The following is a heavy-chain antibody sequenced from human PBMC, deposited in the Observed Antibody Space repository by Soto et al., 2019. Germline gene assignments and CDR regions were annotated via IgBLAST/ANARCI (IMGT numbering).Heavy chain of an antibody. D-gene: IGHD6-13*01. CDR2: INPSGGST. Sequence: GASVKVSCKASGYTFTSYYMHWVRQAPGQGLEWMGIINPSGGSTSYAQKFQGRVTMTRDTSTSTVYVELSSLRSEDTAVYYCAREEATGYSSSWYDYWGQGTLVTVSS. J-gene: IGHJ4*02. V-gene: IGHV1-46*01. CDR1: GYTFTSYY. CDR3: AREEATGYSSSWYDY.